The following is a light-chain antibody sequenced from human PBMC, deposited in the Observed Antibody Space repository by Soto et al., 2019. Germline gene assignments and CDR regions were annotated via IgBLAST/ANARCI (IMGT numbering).Light chain of an antibody. CDR3: CSYADSSRIYV. V-gene: IGLV2-23*01. CDR1: SSDVGSYNR. J-gene: IGLJ1*01. CDR2: EGS. Sequence: QSALTQPASVSGSPGRSITISCTGTSSDVGSYNRVSWYQQHPGKAPKLMIYEGSKRPSGISNRFSGSKSGNTASLTISGLQAEDEAEYYCCSYADSSRIYVFGSGTKLTVL.